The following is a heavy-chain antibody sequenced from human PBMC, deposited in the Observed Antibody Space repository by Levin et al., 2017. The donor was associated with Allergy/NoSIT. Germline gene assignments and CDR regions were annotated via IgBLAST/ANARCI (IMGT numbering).Heavy chain of an antibody. D-gene: IGHD3-10*01. V-gene: IGHV3-9*01. Sequence: PGGSLRLSCAASGFTFDDYAMHWVRQVPGKGLEWVSGISWNSGSIGYADSVKGRFTISRDNAKNLLYLQMNSLRTEDTALYYCAKAAITMVRAVNFDSWGQGTLVTVSS. CDR1: GFTFDDYA. CDR2: ISWNSGSI. J-gene: IGHJ4*02. CDR3: AKAAITMVRAVNFDS.